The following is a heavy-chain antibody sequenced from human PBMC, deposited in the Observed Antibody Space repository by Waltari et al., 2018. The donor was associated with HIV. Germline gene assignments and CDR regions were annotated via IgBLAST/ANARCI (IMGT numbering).Heavy chain of an antibody. J-gene: IGHJ5*01. CDR3: AKTGYDSGWTFDS. CDR1: GFTFSTYP. D-gene: IGHD6-19*01. Sequence: EVQLLVSGGGLVQAGGSMRLSCAAPGFTFSTYPVSWIRQAPGKGPEWVSGISGSGVTEYYTDSVRGRFTISRDDSRNTLDLQMTNLRAEDTAMYYCAKTGYDSGWTFDSWGQGTLVTVSS. V-gene: IGHV3-23*01. CDR2: ISGSGVTE.